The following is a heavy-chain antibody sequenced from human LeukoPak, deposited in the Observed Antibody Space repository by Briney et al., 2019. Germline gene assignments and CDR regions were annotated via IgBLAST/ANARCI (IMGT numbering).Heavy chain of an antibody. CDR1: GFTFSSYA. CDR3: ASQGRGAFDI. D-gene: IGHD3-10*01. Sequence: GGSLRLSCAASGFTFSSYAMSWVRPAPGKGLEWVSGISGSGDNTCYADSVKGRFNISRDSSKNTLYLQMSSRRDEDTAVYYCASQGRGAFDIWGQGTMVTVSS. CDR2: ISGSGDNT. V-gene: IGHV3-23*01. J-gene: IGHJ3*02.